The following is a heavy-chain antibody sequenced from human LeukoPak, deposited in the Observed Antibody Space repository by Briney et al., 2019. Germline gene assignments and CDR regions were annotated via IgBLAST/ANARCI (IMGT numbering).Heavy chain of an antibody. CDR2: ISTSGGYI. CDR3: ARDLVLSRSVGASEKVDY. J-gene: IGHJ4*02. CDR1: GFTFSSYS. D-gene: IGHD1-26*01. Sequence: GGSLTLSCAASGFTFSSYSMNWVRQAPGKGLEWVSSISTSGGYIYHADSVKGRFTMSRDNAKNSLYLQMDSLRAEDTAVYYCARDLVLSRSVGASEKVDYWGQGTLVTVSS. V-gene: IGHV3-21*01.